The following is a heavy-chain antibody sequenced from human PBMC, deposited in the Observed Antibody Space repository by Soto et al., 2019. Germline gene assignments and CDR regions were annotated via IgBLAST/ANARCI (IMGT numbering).Heavy chain of an antibody. J-gene: IGHJ6*02. Sequence: NSFCVCWVRQDTGQGFEWMGRVSVYSVYTKYSQKLQGRVTMTIDTSTTTAYMELRSLRPDDTAVYYCASGGLLTGYSLAYFDMDFWGPGTT. CDR2: VSVYSVYT. CDR1: NSFC. V-gene: IGHV1-18*01. D-gene: IGHD3-9*01. CDR3: ASGGLLTGYSLAYFDMDF.